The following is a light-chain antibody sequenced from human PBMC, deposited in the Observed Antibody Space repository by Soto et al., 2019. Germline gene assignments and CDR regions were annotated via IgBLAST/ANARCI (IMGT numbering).Light chain of an antibody. Sequence: QSVLTQPASVSGTPGQSITISCTGSNSDVGLYDFVSWYQHHPGKAPKLMIYEVSNRPSGVSNRFSGSKSGNTASLTISGLQAEDEADYYCSSYTSSSTLFGTGTKVTVL. CDR1: NSDVGLYDF. CDR3: SSYTSSSTL. V-gene: IGLV2-14*01. CDR2: EVS. J-gene: IGLJ1*01.